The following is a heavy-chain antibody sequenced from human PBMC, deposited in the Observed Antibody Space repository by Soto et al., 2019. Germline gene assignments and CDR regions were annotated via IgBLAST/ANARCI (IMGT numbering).Heavy chain of an antibody. CDR2: ISAYNGST. J-gene: IGHJ6*01. Sequence: VNVSCKAAGYSFSGYGSSWVRQDTGRGLERMGWISAYNGSTNYAQKLQGRVTMTTSTSTSTAYMELRSLRSDVTAVYYCARDPLTRVTNFTYYYYGIDVWGQGTALTVSS. D-gene: IGHD4-4*01. V-gene: IGHV1-18*04. CDR1: GYSFSGYG. CDR3: ARDPLTRVTNFTYYYYGIDV.